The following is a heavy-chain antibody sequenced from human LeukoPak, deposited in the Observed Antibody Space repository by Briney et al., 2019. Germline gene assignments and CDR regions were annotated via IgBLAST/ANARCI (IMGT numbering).Heavy chain of an antibody. V-gene: IGHV3-7*01. CDR2: MNKDGSEK. CDR1: GFIFSNYW. J-gene: IGHJ4*02. Sequence: GGSLRLSCAASGFIFSNYWTGWVRQAPGKRPEWVANMNKDGSEKYYADSVKGRFTISRDNARNSVYLQMNSLRVEDTAVYYCARDPVEWEQLLDYWGQGTLVTVSS. CDR3: ARDPVEWEQLLDY. D-gene: IGHD1-26*01.